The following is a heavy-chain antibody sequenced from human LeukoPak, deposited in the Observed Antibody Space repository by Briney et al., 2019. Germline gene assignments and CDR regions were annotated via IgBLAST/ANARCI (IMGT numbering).Heavy chain of an antibody. CDR2: IKSKTDGGTT. Sequence: GGSLRLSCAASGFTFSTYAMTWVRQAPGKGLEWVGRIKSKTDGGTTDYAAPVKGRFTISRDDSKNTLYLQMNSLKTEDTAVYYCTTVVVSGELDYWGQGTLVTVSS. CDR1: GFTFSTYA. J-gene: IGHJ4*02. CDR3: TTVVVSGELDY. V-gene: IGHV3-15*01. D-gene: IGHD2-8*02.